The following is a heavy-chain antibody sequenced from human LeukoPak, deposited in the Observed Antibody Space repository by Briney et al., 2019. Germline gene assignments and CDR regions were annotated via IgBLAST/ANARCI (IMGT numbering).Heavy chain of an antibody. D-gene: IGHD2-8*01. Sequence: APEKVSCKASGYTFTSYGISWVRQAPGQGLEWMGWINPNSGGTNYAQKFQGRVTMTRDTSISTAYMELSRLRSDDTAVYYCARVHPILMVYALDYWGQGTLVTVSS. CDR2: INPNSGGT. V-gene: IGHV1-2*02. J-gene: IGHJ4*02. CDR1: GYTFTSYG. CDR3: ARVHPILMVYALDY.